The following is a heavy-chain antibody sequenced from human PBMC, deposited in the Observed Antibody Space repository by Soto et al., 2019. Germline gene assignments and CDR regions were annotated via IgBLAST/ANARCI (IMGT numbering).Heavy chain of an antibody. J-gene: IGHJ6*02. D-gene: IGHD3-10*01. Sequence: GGSLRLSCAASGFTFSNYDMSWVRQAPGKGLEWVSAVSESGRSTYYADSVKGHFTISRDNSKNTLYLQMNSLRAEDTAIYFCAKDRRGVMDVWDQGTTVTVSS. CDR2: VSESGRST. V-gene: IGHV3-23*01. CDR3: AKDRRGVMDV. CDR1: GFTFSNYD.